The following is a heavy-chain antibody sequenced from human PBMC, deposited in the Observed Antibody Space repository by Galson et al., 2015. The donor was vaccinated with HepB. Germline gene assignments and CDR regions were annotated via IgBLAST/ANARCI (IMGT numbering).Heavy chain of an antibody. J-gene: IGHJ4*02. D-gene: IGHD3-16*02. CDR1: GYTFSNYG. CDR2: ISSYNGNT. CDR3: ARDTSYEDRSLCY. Sequence: SVKVSCKASGYTFSNYGISWVRQAPGQGLEWMGWISSYNGNTNYAQKFQGRVTMTTDTSTSTVYMELRSLRSDDTAVYYCARDTSYEDRSLCYWGQGALVTVSS. V-gene: IGHV1-18*01.